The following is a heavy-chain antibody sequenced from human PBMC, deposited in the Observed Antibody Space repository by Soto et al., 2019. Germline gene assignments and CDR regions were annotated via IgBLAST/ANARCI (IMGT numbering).Heavy chain of an antibody. CDR3: ARERLRYSSSWSGMDY. CDR1: GFTFSSHS. CDR2: ISSSSSYI. Sequence: EVQLVESGGGLVKPGGSLRLSCAASGFTFSSHSMNWVRQAPGKGLEWVSSISSSSSYIYYADSVKGRFTISRDNAKNSLYLQMNSLRAEDTAVYYLARERLRYSSSWSGMDYWGQGTLVTVSS. J-gene: IGHJ4*02. D-gene: IGHD6-13*01. V-gene: IGHV3-21*01.